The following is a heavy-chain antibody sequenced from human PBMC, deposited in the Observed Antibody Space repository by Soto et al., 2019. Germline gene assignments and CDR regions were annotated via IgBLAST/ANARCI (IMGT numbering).Heavy chain of an antibody. J-gene: IGHJ4*02. Sequence: GGSVRLSFAASGFTFTNYWMQWVRQVPGKGLVWVSRIDGVGTGTSYSDSERGRYTISRDNADNMLYLQMNSLRAEDTAVYYCTTAFEYWGQGILVTVSS. CDR1: GFTFTNYW. V-gene: IGHV3-74*01. CDR3: TTAFEY. CDR2: IDGVGTGT.